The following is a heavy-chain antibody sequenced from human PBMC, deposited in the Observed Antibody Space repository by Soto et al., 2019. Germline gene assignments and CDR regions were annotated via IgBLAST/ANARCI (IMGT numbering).Heavy chain of an antibody. V-gene: IGHV3-53*04. CDR2: IYSGGST. Sequence: EVQLVESGGGLVQPGGSLRLSCAASGFTVSSNYMSWVRQAPGKGLEWVSVIYSGGSTYYADSVKGRVTISRHNSKNTLYLQMNSLRAEDTAVYYCAREVGHGWFDPWGQGTLVTVSS. CDR3: AREVGHGWFDP. CDR1: GFTVSSNY. J-gene: IGHJ5*02.